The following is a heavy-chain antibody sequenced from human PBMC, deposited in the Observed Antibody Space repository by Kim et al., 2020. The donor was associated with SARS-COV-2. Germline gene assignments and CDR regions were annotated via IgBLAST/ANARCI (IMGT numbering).Heavy chain of an antibody. V-gene: IGHV4-34*01. J-gene: IGHJ1*01. D-gene: IGHD3-16*01. Sequence: SETLSLTCAVYGGSFGHYFLHWVRQSPGKGLEWIGEIKESGVTNYNPSLKSRATISADTSKNQFSLKLNSVTAADTAVYYCAIDPYVGGEYCYTFGHW. CDR2: IKESGVT. CDR1: GGSFGHYF. CDR3: AIDPYVGGEYCYTFGH.